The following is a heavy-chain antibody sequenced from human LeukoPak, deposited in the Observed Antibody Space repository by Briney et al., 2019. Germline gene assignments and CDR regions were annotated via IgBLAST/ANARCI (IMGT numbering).Heavy chain of an antibody. D-gene: IGHD3-3*01. CDR1: GGSFSGYY. CDR3: AQGGGDYDFWSGYYLPY. CDR2: INHSGST. V-gene: IGHV4-34*01. J-gene: IGHJ4*02. Sequence: SETLSLTCAVYGGSFSGYYWSWIRQPPGKGLEWIGEINHSGSTNYNPSLKSRVTISVDTSKNQFSLKLSSVTAADTAVYYCAQGGGDYDFWSGYYLPYWGQGTLVTVSS.